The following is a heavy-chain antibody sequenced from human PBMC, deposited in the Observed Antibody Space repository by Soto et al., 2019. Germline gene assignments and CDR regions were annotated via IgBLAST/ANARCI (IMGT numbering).Heavy chain of an antibody. CDR3: ARDYYGMDV. CDR1: GGSISSGGYS. V-gene: IGHV4-30-2*06. J-gene: IGHJ6*01. CDR2: TYQSGSA. Sequence: KPSETLSLTCTVSGGSISSGGYSWTWLRQSPGKGLEWIGYTYQSGSAFYNPSLKSRVTISVDRSKNQFSLNLTSVTAADTAVYYCARDYYGMDVWGQGTTVTVSS.